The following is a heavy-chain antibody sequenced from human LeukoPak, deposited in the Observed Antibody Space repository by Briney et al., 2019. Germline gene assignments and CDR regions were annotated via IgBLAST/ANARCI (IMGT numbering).Heavy chain of an antibody. D-gene: IGHD1-26*01. J-gene: IGHJ4*02. Sequence: SETLSLTCTVSGGSISSCSYYWGWIRQPPGKGLEWIGSIYYSGSTYYNPSLRSRVTISVDTSKNQFSLKLSSVTAADTAVYYCARHLIVGATLDYFDYWGQGTLVTVSS. CDR2: IYYSGST. CDR1: GGSISSCSYY. V-gene: IGHV4-39*01. CDR3: ARHLIVGATLDYFDY.